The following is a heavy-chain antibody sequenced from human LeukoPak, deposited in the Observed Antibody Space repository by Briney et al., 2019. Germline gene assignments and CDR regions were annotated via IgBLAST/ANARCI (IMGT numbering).Heavy chain of an antibody. Sequence: GESLKISCKGSGYSFTNYWIGWVRPMPGKGLEWMGIIQPSDSDTKYNPSFQGQVTISADKFTNTAYLQWSSLEASDTAMYYCARREGSGNFLIDYWGQGTLVTVSS. D-gene: IGHD3-10*01. CDR1: GYSFTNYW. CDR3: ARREGSGNFLIDY. V-gene: IGHV5-51*01. CDR2: IQPSDSDT. J-gene: IGHJ4*02.